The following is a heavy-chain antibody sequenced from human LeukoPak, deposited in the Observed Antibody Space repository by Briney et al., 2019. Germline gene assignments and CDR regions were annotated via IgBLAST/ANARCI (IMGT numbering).Heavy chain of an antibody. Sequence: SVKVSCKASGGTFSSYAISWVRQAPGQGLEWMGGIIPIFGTANYAQKFQGRVTMTRDTSISTAYMELSRLRSDDTAVYYCARDREGYYYDSSGPPRYYYGMDVWGQGTTVTVSS. CDR1: GGTFSSYA. CDR2: IIPIFGTA. J-gene: IGHJ6*02. CDR3: ARDREGYYYDSSGPPRYYYGMDV. D-gene: IGHD3-22*01. V-gene: IGHV1-69*05.